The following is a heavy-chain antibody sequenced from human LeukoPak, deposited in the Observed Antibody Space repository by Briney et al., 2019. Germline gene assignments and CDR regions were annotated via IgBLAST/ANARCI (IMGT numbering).Heavy chain of an antibody. Sequence: EASVKVSCKASGYTFTNYGISWVRQTPGQGLEWMGRINPNSGDTNYAQKFQGRVTMTRDTSISTAYMELSRLRSDDTAVYYCARDYCSSTSCLFDYWGQGTLVTVSS. CDR3: ARDYCSSTSCLFDY. CDR1: GYTFTNYG. CDR2: INPNSGDT. D-gene: IGHD2-2*01. V-gene: IGHV1-2*06. J-gene: IGHJ4*02.